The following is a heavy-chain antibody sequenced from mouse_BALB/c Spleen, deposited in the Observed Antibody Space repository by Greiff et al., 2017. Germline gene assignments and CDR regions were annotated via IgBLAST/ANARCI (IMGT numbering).Heavy chain of an antibody. CDR1: GFAFSSYD. J-gene: IGHJ3*01. CDR3: ARLGDGFAY. V-gene: IGHV5-12-1*01. CDR2: ISSGGGST. Sequence: EVMLVESGGGLAKPGGSLKLSCAASGFAFSSYDMSWVRQTPEKRLEWVAYISSGGGSTYYPDTVKGRFTISRDNAKNTLYLQMSSLKSEDTAMYYCARLGDGFAYWGQGTLVTVSA.